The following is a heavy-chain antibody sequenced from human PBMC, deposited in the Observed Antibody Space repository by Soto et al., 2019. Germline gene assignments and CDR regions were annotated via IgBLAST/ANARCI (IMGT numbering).Heavy chain of an antibody. CDR1: GYSFTGYY. D-gene: IGHD6-19*01. J-gene: IGHJ4*02. CDR3: ERVGYNGGWYAY. V-gene: IGHV1-2*02. Sequence: ASVKVSCKASGYSFTGYYMHWVRQAPGQGLEWMGWINPNSGDTKYAEKFQGRVTMTRDTSISTAYMELTRLRSDDTAVYYCERVGYNGGWYAYWGQGALVTVSS. CDR2: INPNSGDT.